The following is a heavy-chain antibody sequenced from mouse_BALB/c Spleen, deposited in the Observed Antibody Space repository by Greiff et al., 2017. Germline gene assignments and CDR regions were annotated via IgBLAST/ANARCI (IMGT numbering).Heavy chain of an antibody. CDR2: ISSGGGST. J-gene: IGHJ3*01. Sequence: EVMLVESGGGLVKPGGSLKLSCAASGSAFSSYDMSWVRQTPEKRLEWVAYISSGGGSTYYPDTVKGRFTISRDNAKNTLYLQMSSLKSEDTAMYYCARPGNGYYVWFAYWGQGTLVTVSA. V-gene: IGHV5-12-1*01. D-gene: IGHD2-3*01. CDR3: ARPGNGYYVWFAY. CDR1: GSAFSSYD.